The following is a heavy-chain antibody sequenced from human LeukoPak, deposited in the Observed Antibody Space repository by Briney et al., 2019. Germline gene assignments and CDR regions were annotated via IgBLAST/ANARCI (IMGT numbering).Heavy chain of an antibody. J-gene: IGHJ4*02. Sequence: SETLSLTCTVSGGSVSSGSYYWSWIRQPPGKGLEWIGYIYYSGSTNYNPSLKSRVTISVDMSKNQLSLKLSSVTAADTAVYYCARADPVRYFDYWGQGTLVTVSS. CDR2: IYYSGST. CDR3: ARADPVRYFDY. CDR1: GGSVSSGSYY. V-gene: IGHV4-61*01.